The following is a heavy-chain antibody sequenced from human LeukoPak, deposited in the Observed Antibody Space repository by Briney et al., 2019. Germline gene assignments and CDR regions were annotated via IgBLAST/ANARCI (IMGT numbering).Heavy chain of an antibody. V-gene: IGHV3-23*01. J-gene: IGHJ4*02. CDR2: ISGSGT. CDR3: ARNFGGSTYYPGDY. CDR1: GFTFSSYA. Sequence: PGGSLRLSCAASGFTFSSYAMNWVRQAPGKGLEWVSGISGSGTHYGNSVKGRFTISRDNSKNTLYLQMNSLRAEDTAVYYCARNFGGSTYYPGDYWGQGTLVTVSS. D-gene: IGHD2-21*01.